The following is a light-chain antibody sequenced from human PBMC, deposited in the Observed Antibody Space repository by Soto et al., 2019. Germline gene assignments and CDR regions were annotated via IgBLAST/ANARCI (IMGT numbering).Light chain of an antibody. CDR1: TSDVGSYNL. J-gene: IGLJ2*01. Sequence: QSVLTQPASVSGSPGQSITISCTGTTSDVGSYNLASWYQQHPGKAPKLLISEVIKRPSGVSNRFSCSKSGNTASLTISRLQAEDEAHFYCCSYAGSFTVIFGGGTKVTVL. CDR3: CSYAGSFTVI. CDR2: EVI. V-gene: IGLV2-23*02.